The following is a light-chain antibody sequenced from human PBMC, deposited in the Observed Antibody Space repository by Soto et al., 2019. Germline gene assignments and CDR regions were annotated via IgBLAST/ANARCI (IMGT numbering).Light chain of an antibody. J-gene: IGKJ1*01. V-gene: IGKV3-20*01. CDR2: GAS. Sequence: ALTQSPGTLSSSPGERATLSCRASQSVSSNYLAWYQQKPGQAPRLLIYGASSRATGIPDRFSGSGSGTDFTLTINRLEPEDFAVYYCQQYGDLPWTFGQGTKVDI. CDR3: QQYGDLPWT. CDR1: QSVSSNY.